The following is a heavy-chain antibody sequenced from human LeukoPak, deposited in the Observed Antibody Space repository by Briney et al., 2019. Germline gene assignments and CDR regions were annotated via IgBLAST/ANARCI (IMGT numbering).Heavy chain of an antibody. CDR3: ARDVPRFDAFDI. D-gene: IGHD3-3*01. J-gene: IGHJ3*02. Sequence: SETLSLTCTVSGGSISSYYWSWIRQPLGKGLEWIGYIYYSGSTNYNPSLKSRVTISVDTSKNQFSLKLSSVTAADTAVYYCARDVPRFDAFDIWGQGTMVTVSS. V-gene: IGHV4-59*01. CDR2: IYYSGST. CDR1: GGSISSYY.